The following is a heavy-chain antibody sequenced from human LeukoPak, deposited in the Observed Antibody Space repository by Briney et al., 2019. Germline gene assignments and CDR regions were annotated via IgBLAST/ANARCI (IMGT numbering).Heavy chain of an antibody. Sequence: GGSLRLSCAASGFTFSSYAISWVRQAPGKGLEWVSAISGSGGSTYYADSVKGRFTISRDNSKNTLYLQMNSLRAEDTAIYYCARSNYYDSSGYYPRFDYWGQGTLVTVSS. CDR2: ISGSGGST. D-gene: IGHD3-22*01. J-gene: IGHJ4*02. V-gene: IGHV3-23*01. CDR3: ARSNYYDSSGYYPRFDY. CDR1: GFTFSSYA.